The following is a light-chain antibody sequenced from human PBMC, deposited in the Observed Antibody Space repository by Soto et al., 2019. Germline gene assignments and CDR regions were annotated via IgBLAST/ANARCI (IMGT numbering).Light chain of an antibody. V-gene: IGLV2-14*01. CDR1: SSDVGSYNY. CDR2: DVS. CDR3: CSYTTSNTRQIV. Sequence: QSALTQPASVSESPGQSITISCPGTSSDVGSYNYVSWYQQHPGKAPKFMIYDVSNRPSGVSNRFSGSKSGNTASLTISGLQAEDEADYYCCSYTTSNTRQIVFGTGTKVTVL. J-gene: IGLJ1*01.